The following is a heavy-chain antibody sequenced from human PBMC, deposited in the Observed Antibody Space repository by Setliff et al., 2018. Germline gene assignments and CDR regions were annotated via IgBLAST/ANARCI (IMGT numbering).Heavy chain of an antibody. D-gene: IGHD3-16*01. J-gene: IGHJ4*02. V-gene: IGHV4-59*04. CDR2: IFSDGTT. CDR1: GDSINNFY. Sequence: PSETLFLTCSVSGDSINNFYWNWIRQSPGTGLEWIGYIFSDGTTYYNPSLKSRVAMSVDTSKRQFSLKLISVTAADTAVYYCRFWSYVYKNDYWAQGTLVTVSS. CDR3: RFWSYVYKNDY.